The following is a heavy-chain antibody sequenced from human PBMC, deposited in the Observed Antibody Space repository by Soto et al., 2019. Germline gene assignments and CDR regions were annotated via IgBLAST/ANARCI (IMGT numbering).Heavy chain of an antibody. CDR3: ARDPLFIYSTSWSRDDEDY. CDR2: IIPIFGTA. CDR1: GGPFISYA. Sequence: SVKVAYNASGGPFISYAVSWVRQAPGQGLEWMGGIIPIFGTANYAQKFQGRVTITADKSTSTAYMELSSLRSEDTAVYYCARDPLFIYSTSWSRDDEDYWGQGTLVTVSS. J-gene: IGHJ4*02. D-gene: IGHD6-13*01. V-gene: IGHV1-69*06.